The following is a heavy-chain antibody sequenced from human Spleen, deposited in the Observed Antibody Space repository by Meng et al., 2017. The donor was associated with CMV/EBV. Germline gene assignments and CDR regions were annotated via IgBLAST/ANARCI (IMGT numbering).Heavy chain of an antibody. J-gene: IGHJ5*02. V-gene: IGHV3-30*02. CDR3: AKDRPGILGLDP. CDR1: GFTSSSFA. CDR2: IGNDDGRTK. D-gene: IGHD3-10*01. Sequence: GGSLRLSCAASGFTSSSFAMHWVRQAPGKGLEWVAYIGNDDGRTKYYPDSMRGRFTISRDNSKNTVYLQMNSLRTEDTAVYYCAKDRPGILGLDPWGQGTLVTVSS.